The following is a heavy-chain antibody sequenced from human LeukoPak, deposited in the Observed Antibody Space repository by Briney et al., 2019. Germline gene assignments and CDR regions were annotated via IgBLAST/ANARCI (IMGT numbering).Heavy chain of an antibody. J-gene: IGHJ3*02. CDR3: ARASGYEDAFDI. CDR1: GFTFSSYG. CDR2: IKQDGSEK. V-gene: IGHV3-7*04. Sequence: RGSLRLPCAASGFTFSSYGMYWVRQAPGKGLEWVANIKQDGSEKYYVDSVKGRFTLSRDNAKNSLYLQMNSLRAEDTAVYYCARASGYEDAFDIWGQGTMVTVSS. D-gene: IGHD5-12*01.